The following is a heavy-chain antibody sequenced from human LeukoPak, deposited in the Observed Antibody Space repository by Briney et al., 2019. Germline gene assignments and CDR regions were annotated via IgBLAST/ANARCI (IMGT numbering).Heavy chain of an antibody. D-gene: IGHD2-21*02. Sequence: PSETLSLTCTVSGGSISGYYWSWIRQPPGKGLEWIGEINHSGSTNYNPSLKSRVTISVDTSKNQFSLKLSSVTAADTAVYYCARGHCGGDCYSGYYFDYWGQGTLVTVSS. CDR3: ARGHCGGDCYSGYYFDY. CDR1: GGSISGYY. J-gene: IGHJ4*02. V-gene: IGHV4-34*01. CDR2: INHSGST.